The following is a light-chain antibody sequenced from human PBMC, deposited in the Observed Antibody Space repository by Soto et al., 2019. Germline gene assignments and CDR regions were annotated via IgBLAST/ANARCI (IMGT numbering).Light chain of an antibody. CDR2: EIS. CDR1: SSDVGASDF. V-gene: IGLV2-14*01. Sequence: QSALTQPASVSESPGQSITISCTGTSSDVGASDFVSWYQQHPGKAPELIIYEISNRPSGVPNRFSGSKSGNTASLTISGLHAEDEADYYCCSYGRSVVFGGGTKLTVL. J-gene: IGLJ2*01. CDR3: CSYGRSVV.